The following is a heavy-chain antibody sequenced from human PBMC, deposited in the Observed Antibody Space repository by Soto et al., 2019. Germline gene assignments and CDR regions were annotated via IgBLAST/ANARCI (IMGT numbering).Heavy chain of an antibody. CDR3: ARGSYTIFGVVMDV. D-gene: IGHD3-3*01. J-gene: IGHJ6*02. Sequence: SETLSLTCTVSGGSISSGDYYWSWIRQPPGKGLEWIGYIYYSGSTYYNPSLKSRVTISVDTSKNQFSLKLSSVTAADTAAYYCARGSYTIFGVVMDVWGQGTTVTSP. CDR2: IYYSGST. CDR1: GGSISSGDYY. V-gene: IGHV4-30-4*01.